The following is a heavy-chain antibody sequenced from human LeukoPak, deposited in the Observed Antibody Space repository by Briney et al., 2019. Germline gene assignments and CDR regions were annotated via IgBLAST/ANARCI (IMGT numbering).Heavy chain of an antibody. V-gene: IGHV1-8*01. CDR2: MKPKSGET. J-gene: IGHJ5*02. CDR3: ARDYGGNSGRFDP. CDR1: GYTLTNYD. Sequence: RASVKVSCKASGYTLTNYDINWVRQATGQGLEWMGWMKPKSGETGYAQKFQGRAIMARDTSTNTAYMELRSLTSEDTAVYYCARDYGGNSGRFDPWGQGTVVTVSS. D-gene: IGHD4-23*01.